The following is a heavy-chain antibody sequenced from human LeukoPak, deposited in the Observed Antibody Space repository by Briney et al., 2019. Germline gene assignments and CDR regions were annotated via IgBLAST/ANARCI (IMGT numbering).Heavy chain of an antibody. CDR2: VTGSGANS. J-gene: IGHJ3*01. Sequence: PGGSLRLSCVASGFTLRSYEMNSVRQAPGKGLEWVSHVTGSGANSYYTDSVRGRFTISKDSSKNTLSLQMNSLRAEDTALYYCARKGGGIFAFDVWGRGTMVTVSS. CDR3: ARKGGGIFAFDV. V-gene: IGHV3-23*01. CDR1: GFTLRSYE. D-gene: IGHD3-16*01.